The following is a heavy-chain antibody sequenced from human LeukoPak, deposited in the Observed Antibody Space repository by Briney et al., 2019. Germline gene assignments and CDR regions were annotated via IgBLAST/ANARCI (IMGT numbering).Heavy chain of an antibody. CDR2: IYYSGST. CDR1: GGSVSSGSYY. CDR3: ARAHGRVVAVAGSETFDY. D-gene: IGHD6-19*01. J-gene: IGHJ4*02. Sequence: SETLSLTCTVSGGSVSSGSYYWSWIRQPPGKGLEWIGCIYYSGSTNYNPSLKSRVTISVDTSKNQFSLKLSSVTAADTAVYYCARAHGRVVAVAGSETFDYWGQGTLVTVSS. V-gene: IGHV4-61*01.